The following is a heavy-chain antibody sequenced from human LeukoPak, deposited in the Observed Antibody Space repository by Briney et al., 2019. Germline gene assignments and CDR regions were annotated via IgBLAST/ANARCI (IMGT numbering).Heavy chain of an antibody. D-gene: IGHD3-10*01. J-gene: IGHJ5*02. CDR2: INPNSGGT. V-gene: IGHV1-2*02. CDR1: GYTFTGYY. CDR3: ARDEVEWFGEFYWFDP. Sequence: ASVKVSCKASGYTFTGYYMHWVRQAPGQGLEWMGWINPNSGGTNYAQKFQGRVTMTRDTSISTAYMELSRLRSDDTAVYYCARDEVEWFGEFYWFDPWGQGTLVTVSS.